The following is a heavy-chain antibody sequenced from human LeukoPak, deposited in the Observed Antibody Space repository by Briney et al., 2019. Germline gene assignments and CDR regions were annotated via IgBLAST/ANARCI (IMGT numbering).Heavy chain of an antibody. CDR3: AREKGTLIRAMAIEM. CDR1: GFRFSSHW. Sequence: GGSLRLSCAASGFRFSSHWMSWVRHTPGKGLEWVANINQDGGTKYYRDFAKGRFTISRDNAQNSLYLQINSLRAEDTAVYYCAREKGTLIRAMAIEMWGQGTMVTVSS. D-gene: IGHD3-10*01. J-gene: IGHJ3*02. V-gene: IGHV3-7*01. CDR2: INQDGGTK.